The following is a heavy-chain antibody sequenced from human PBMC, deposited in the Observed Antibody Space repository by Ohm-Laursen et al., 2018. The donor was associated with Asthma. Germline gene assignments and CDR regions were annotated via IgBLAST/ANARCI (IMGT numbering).Heavy chain of an antibody. J-gene: IGHJ4*02. CDR2: ISNDGNNK. CDR3: SRAARGSGYSTTTGGEFDS. D-gene: IGHD2/OR15-2a*01. V-gene: IGHV3-30-3*01. Sequence: SLRLSCTASGFTFRSYAMHWVRQAPGKGLEWVAIISNDGNNKYYADSLEGRFTISRDNSKNTLYLQVDSLRAEDTSIYYCSRAARGSGYSTTTGGEFDSWGQGTLVTVSS. CDR1: GFTFRSYA.